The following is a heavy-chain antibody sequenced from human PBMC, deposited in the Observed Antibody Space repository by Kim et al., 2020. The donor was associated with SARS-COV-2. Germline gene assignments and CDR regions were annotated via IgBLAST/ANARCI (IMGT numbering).Heavy chain of an antibody. J-gene: IGHJ4*02. CDR2: SGSTI. Sequence: SGSTIYYADAVKGRFTISRDNAKNSLYLQMNSLRAEDTAVYYCAILGGSDYWGQGTLVTVSS. D-gene: IGHD3-16*01. CDR3: AILGGSDY. V-gene: IGHV3-48*01.